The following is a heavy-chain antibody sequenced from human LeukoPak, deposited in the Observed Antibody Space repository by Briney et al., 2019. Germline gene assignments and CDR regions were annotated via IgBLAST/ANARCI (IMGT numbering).Heavy chain of an antibody. V-gene: IGHV3-53*01. CDR3: AREVSEGFDF. CDR1: GFTVSNNR. D-gene: IGHD3-22*01. CDR2: IYSDGNT. Sequence: GGSLRLSCAASGFTVSNNRLSWVRQAPGMGLEWVSTIYSDGNTYYPDSVKGRFTISRDNAKNSLYLQMNSLRAEDTALYYCAREVSEGFDFWGQGTLVTVSS. J-gene: IGHJ4*02.